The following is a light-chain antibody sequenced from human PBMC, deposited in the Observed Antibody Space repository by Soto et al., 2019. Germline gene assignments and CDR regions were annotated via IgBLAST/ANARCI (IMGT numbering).Light chain of an antibody. V-gene: IGKV1-5*03. Sequence: DIQMTQSPSTLSASVGDRVTITCRASQSISSGLAWYQQKSGKAPKLLIYKASSLKSGVPSRFSGSGSGTEFALAISGLQPDDFATYYCQQYNRPWTFGQGTKVEIK. CDR3: QQYNRPWT. J-gene: IGKJ1*01. CDR2: KAS. CDR1: QSISSG.